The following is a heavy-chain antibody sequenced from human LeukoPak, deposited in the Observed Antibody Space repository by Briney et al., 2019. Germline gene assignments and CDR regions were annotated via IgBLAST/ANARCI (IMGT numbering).Heavy chain of an antibody. CDR3: AKDRVVVTAIFPRDAFDI. CDR2: ISGSGGST. D-gene: IGHD2-21*02. CDR1: GFTFSSYA. V-gene: IGHV3-23*01. Sequence: GGSLRLSCAASGFTFSSYAMSWVRQAPGKGLEWVSAISGSGGSTYYADSVKGRFTISRDNSKNTLYLQMNSLRAEDTAVYYCAKDRVVVTAIFPRDAFDIWGQGTMVTVSS. J-gene: IGHJ3*02.